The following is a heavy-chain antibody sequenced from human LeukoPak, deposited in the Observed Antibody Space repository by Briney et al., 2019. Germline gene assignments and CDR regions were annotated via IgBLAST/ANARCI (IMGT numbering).Heavy chain of an antibody. V-gene: IGHV4-4*07. CDR2: IYTSGST. J-gene: IGHJ5*02. CDR3: ARDRYDSPHTDWFDP. D-gene: IGHD3-3*01. CDR1: GGSISSYY. Sequence: SETLSLTCTVSGGSISSYYWSWIRRPAGKGLEWIGRIYTSGSTNYNPSLKSRVTMSVDTSKNQFSLKLSSVTAADTAVYYCARDRYDSPHTDWFDPWGQGTLVTVSS.